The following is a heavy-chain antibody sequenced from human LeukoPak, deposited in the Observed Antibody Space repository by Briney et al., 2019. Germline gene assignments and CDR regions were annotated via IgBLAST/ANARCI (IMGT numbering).Heavy chain of an antibody. J-gene: IGHJ3*02. V-gene: IGHV3-23*01. Sequence: PGGSLRLPCAASGFTFSSYGMSWVRQAPGKGLEWVSAISGSGGSTYYADSVKGRFTISRDNSKNTLYLQMNSLRAEDTAVYYCAKDRVFWSGSVDAFDIWGQGTMVTVSS. CDR1: GFTFSSYG. D-gene: IGHD3-3*01. CDR3: AKDRVFWSGSVDAFDI. CDR2: ISGSGGST.